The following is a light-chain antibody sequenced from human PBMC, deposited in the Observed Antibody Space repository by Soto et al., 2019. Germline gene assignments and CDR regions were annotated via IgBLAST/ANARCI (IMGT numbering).Light chain of an antibody. V-gene: IGKV3-15*01. CDR2: GAS. CDR1: QSVWSN. J-gene: IGKJ4*01. Sequence: VVMTQFPATLSVSPGGRATLSCRASQSVWSNLAWYQQKPGQAPRHLIYGASTRATGVPDKFSGSGSGTEFTLTISSLQTEDFGVYYCQQYDNRSPLTFGGGTKVEI. CDR3: QQYDNRSPLT.